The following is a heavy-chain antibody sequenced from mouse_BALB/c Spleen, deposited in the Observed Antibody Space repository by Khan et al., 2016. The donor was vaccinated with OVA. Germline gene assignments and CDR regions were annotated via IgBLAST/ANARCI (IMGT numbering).Heavy chain of an antibody. J-gene: IGHJ3*01. Sequence: QVQLQQPGIELVRPGASVKLSCKASGYTFTNYWINWVKQRPGQGLEWIGNIYPSDSYTNYNQKFKDKATLTVDKSSRTAYMQLRSPTSEDSAVYSFTREGVDWSSFAYWGQGTLVTVS. CDR2: IYPSDSYT. CDR3: TREGVDWSSFAY. CDR1: GYTFTNYW. V-gene: IGHV1-69*02.